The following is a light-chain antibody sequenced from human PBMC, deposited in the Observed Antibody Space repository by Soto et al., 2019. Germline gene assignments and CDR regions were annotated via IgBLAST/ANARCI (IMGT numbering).Light chain of an antibody. CDR1: QDITNY. J-gene: IGKJ1*01. V-gene: IGKV1-33*01. CDR3: QQYESYSWT. Sequence: DIQMTQSPSSLSASVGDRVTITCQASQDITNYLNWYQQKPGRAPRLLLYDASSLETGVPSRFSGSGSGTDFTLTISSLQPDDSATYYCQQYESYSWTFGQGTKVDIK. CDR2: DAS.